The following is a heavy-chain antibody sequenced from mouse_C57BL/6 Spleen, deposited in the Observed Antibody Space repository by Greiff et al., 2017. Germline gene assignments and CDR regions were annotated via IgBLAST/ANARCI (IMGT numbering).Heavy chain of an antibody. CDR1: GFNIKDDY. CDR2: IDPENGDT. Sequence: EVQLVESGAELVRPGASVKLSCTASGFNIKDDYMHWVKQRPEQGLEWIGWIDPENGDTEYASKFQGKATITADTSSNTAYLQLSSLTSEDTAVYYCYDGYSYYAMDYWGQGTSVTVSS. CDR3: YDGYSYYAMDY. J-gene: IGHJ4*01. D-gene: IGHD2-3*01. V-gene: IGHV14-4*01.